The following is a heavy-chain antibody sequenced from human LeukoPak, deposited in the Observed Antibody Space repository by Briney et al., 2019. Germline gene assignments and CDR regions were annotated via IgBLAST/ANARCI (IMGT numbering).Heavy chain of an antibody. Sequence: GRSLRPSCAASGFTFSSYAMPWVRQAPGKGLEWVAVISYDGSNKYYADSVKGRFTISRDNSKNKLYLQMNSLRAEDTAVYYCARVNCRYYDSSGYIPRCHAFDIWGQGTMVTVSS. CDR2: ISYDGSNK. CDR3: ARVNCRYYDSSGYIPRCHAFDI. CDR1: GFTFSSYA. V-gene: IGHV3-30-3*01. D-gene: IGHD3-22*01. J-gene: IGHJ3*02.